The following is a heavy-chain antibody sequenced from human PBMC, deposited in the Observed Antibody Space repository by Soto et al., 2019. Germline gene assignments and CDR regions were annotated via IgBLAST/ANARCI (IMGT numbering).Heavy chain of an antibody. V-gene: IGHV1-18*01. CDR3: ATAPCTSSSDFDY. CDR2: ISAYNGNT. CDR1: GYTFTSYG. J-gene: IGHJ4*02. D-gene: IGHD2-2*01. Sequence: ASVKVSCKASGYTFTSYGISWVRQAPGQGLEWMGWISAYNGNTNYAQKFQERVTITRDMSTSTAYMELSSLRSEDTAVYYCATAPCTSSSDFDYWGQGTLVTVSS.